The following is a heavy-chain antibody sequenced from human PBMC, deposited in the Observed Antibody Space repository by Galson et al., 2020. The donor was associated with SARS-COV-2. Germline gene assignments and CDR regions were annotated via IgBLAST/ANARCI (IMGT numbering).Heavy chain of an antibody. J-gene: IGHJ3*02. D-gene: IGHD3-22*01. Sequence: SQTLSLTCTVSGGSISSGDYYWSWIRQPPGKGLEWIGYIYYSGSTYYNPSLESRVTISVDTSKNQFSLKLSSVTAADTAVYYCARASSSGYYGFVTVDAFDIWGQGTMVTVSS. V-gene: IGHV4-30-4*01. CDR2: IYYSGST. CDR1: GGSISSGDYY. CDR3: ARASSSGYYGFVTVDAFDI.